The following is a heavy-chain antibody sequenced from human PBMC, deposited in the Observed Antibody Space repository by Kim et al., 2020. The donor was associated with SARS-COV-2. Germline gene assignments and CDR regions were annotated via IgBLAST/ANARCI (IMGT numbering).Heavy chain of an antibody. D-gene: IGHD4-17*01. CDR3: ARWGLYGDWSRLGFYYYYYGMDG. V-gene: IGHV4-34*01. CDR1: GGSYSGYY. Sequence: SETLSLTCAVYGGSYSGYYWSWIRQPPGKGLEWIGEINHSGSTNYNPSLKSRVTISVDTSKNQFSLKLSSVTAADTAVYYCARWGLYGDWSRLGFYYYYYGMDGWGQGTTVTVSS. CDR2: INHSGST. J-gene: IGHJ6*02.